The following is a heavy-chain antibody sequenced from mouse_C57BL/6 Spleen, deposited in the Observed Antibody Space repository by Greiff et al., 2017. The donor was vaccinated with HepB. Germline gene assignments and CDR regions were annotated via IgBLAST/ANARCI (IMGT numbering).Heavy chain of an antibody. J-gene: IGHJ4*01. D-gene: IGHD3-3*01. Sequence: EVKVVESGGGLVQPGGSLSLSCAASGFTFTDYYMSWVRQPPGKALEWLGFIRNKANGYTTEYSASVKGRFTISRDNSQSILYLQMNALRAEDSATYYCARYRGHYYAMDYWGQGTSVTVAA. CDR1: GFTFTDYY. V-gene: IGHV7-3*01. CDR2: IRNKANGYTT. CDR3: ARYRGHYYAMDY.